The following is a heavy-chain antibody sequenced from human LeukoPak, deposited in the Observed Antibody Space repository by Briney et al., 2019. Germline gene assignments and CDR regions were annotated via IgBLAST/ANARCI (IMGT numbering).Heavy chain of an antibody. CDR3: ATSLLWFGELIRQDF. CDR2: IKRDGSEK. CDR1: GFTFSSYW. J-gene: IGHJ4*02. D-gene: IGHD3-10*01. Sequence: GGSLRLSCAASGFTFSSYWMSWVRQAPGKGLEWVASIKRDGSEKYYVDSVKGRFTISRDNAKNSLYLEMNSLRAEDTAVYYCATSLLWFGELIRQDFWGQGTLVTVSS. V-gene: IGHV3-7*03.